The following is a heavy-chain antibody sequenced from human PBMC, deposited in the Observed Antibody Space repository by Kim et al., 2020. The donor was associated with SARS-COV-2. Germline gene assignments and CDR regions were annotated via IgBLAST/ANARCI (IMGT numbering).Heavy chain of an antibody. Sequence: DCVESRFSISRDNAKNSLYLQMNNLRADDTAVYYCVRDSVGVSLGDIFDMWGQGTMVTVSS. V-gene: IGHV3-11*05. CDR3: VRDSVGVSLGDIFDM. J-gene: IGHJ3*02. D-gene: IGHD3-16*01.